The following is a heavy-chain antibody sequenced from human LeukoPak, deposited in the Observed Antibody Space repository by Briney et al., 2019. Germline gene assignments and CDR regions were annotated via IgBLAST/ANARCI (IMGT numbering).Heavy chain of an antibody. CDR3: AREVAAGLFDY. CDR1: GFTFSSYS. V-gene: IGHV3-21*01. J-gene: IGHJ4*02. CDR2: ISSSSSYI. D-gene: IGHD6-13*01. Sequence: GGSLRLSCAASGFTFSSYSMNWVRQAPGKGLEWVSSISSSSSYIYYADSVKGRFTISRDNAKNSLYLQMNSLRAEDTAVYYCAREVAAGLFDYWGQGTRVTVSS.